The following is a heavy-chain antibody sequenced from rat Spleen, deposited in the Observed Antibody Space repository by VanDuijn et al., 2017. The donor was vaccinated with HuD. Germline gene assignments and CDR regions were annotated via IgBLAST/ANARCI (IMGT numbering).Heavy chain of an antibody. CDR1: GFTFSNYD. CDR3: ARQDGYEDY. J-gene: IGHJ2*01. V-gene: IGHV5-25*01. Sequence: EVQLVESGGGLVQPGRSLKLSCAASGFTFSNYDMAWVRQAPTKGLEWVASISPSGGSTYYRDSVKGRFTVSRDNAKSTLYLQMDSLRSEDTATYYCARQDGYEDYWGQGVMVTVSS. CDR2: ISPSGGST. D-gene: IGHD1-7*01.